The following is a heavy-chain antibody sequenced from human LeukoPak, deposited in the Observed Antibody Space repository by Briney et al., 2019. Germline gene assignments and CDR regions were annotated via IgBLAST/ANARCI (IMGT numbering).Heavy chain of an antibody. CDR1: GFTFSSYA. Sequence: GGSLRLSCAASGFTFSSYAMSWVRQAQGKGLEWVSAISGSGGSTYYADSVKGRFTISRDNSKNTLYLQMNSLRAEDTAVYYCARRDIVVVPAAIGDAFDIWGQGTMVTVSS. CDR2: ISGSGGST. J-gene: IGHJ3*02. CDR3: ARRDIVVVPAAIGDAFDI. D-gene: IGHD2-2*01. V-gene: IGHV3-23*01.